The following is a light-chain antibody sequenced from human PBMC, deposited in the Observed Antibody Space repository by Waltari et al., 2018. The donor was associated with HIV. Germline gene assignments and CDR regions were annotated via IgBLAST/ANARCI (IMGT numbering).Light chain of an antibody. CDR2: DVL. CDR1: SNTVGGSNY. CDR3: SSHAGSKVV. J-gene: IGLJ2*01. V-gene: IGLV2-8*01. Sequence: QSALTQPPSSSGSPGQSVPPSCTGTSNTVGGSNYVPWHQQLPSKAPKLMIYDVLKRPSGFPDRFSGSKSGNTASLTVSGLQPEDEADYYCSSHAGSKVVFGGGTRLTVL.